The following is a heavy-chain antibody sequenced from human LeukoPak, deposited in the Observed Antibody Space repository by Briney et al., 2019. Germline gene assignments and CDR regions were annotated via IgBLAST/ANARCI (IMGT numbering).Heavy chain of an antibody. V-gene: IGHV3-21*01. D-gene: IGHD2-15*01. Sequence: GGSLRLXCAASGFTFSSYSMNWVRQAPGKGLEWVSSISSSSSYIYYADSVKGRFTISRDNAKNSLYLQMNSLRAEDTAVYYCARVLVVAATPDAFDIWGQGTMVTVSS. CDR1: GFTFSSYS. CDR3: ARVLVVAATPDAFDI. J-gene: IGHJ3*02. CDR2: ISSSSSYI.